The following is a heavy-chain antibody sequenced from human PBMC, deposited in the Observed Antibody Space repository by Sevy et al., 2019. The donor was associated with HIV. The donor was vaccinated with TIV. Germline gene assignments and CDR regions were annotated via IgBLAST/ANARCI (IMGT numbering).Heavy chain of an antibody. Sequence: GGSLRLSCVASGFTFSSYWMSWVRQAPGKGLEWVANIKQDGSEKYYVDSVKGRLTISRDNAKNSLYLQMNSLRAEDTAVYYCARVVNYGDYYFDYWGQGTLVTVSS. J-gene: IGHJ4*02. CDR1: GFTFSSYW. V-gene: IGHV3-7*03. CDR3: ARVVNYGDYYFDY. CDR2: IKQDGSEK. D-gene: IGHD4-17*01.